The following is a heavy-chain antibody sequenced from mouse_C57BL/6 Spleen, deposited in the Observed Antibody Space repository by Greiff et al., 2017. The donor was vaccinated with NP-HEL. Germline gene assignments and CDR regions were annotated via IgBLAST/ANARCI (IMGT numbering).Heavy chain of an antibody. CDR1: GYTFTSYW. D-gene: IGHD2-3*01. J-gene: IGHJ3*01. CDR2: IDPNSGGT. Sequence: QVQLQQPGAELVKPGASVKLSCKASGYTFTSYWMHWVKQRPGRGLEWIGRIDPNSGGTKYNEKFKSKATLTVDKPSSTAYMQLSSLTSEESAVYYCAREGIYDGYEGWFAYWGQGTLVTVSA. V-gene: IGHV1-72*01. CDR3: AREGIYDGYEGWFAY.